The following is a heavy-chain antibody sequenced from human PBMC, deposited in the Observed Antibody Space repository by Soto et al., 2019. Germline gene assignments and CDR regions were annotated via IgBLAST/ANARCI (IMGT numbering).Heavy chain of an antibody. CDR3: ARDRGAALYFDY. D-gene: IGHD3-10*01. Sequence: SETLSLTCTVSGGSISSYYWSWIRQPPGKGLEWIGYIYYSGSTNYNPSLKSRVTISVDTSKNQFSLKLSSVTAADTAVYYCARDRGAALYFDYWGQGTQVPVSS. CDR2: IYYSGST. V-gene: IGHV4-59*01. CDR1: GGSISSYY. J-gene: IGHJ4*02.